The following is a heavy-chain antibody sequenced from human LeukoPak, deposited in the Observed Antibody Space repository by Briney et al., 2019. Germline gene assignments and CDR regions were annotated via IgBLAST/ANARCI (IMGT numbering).Heavy chain of an antibody. CDR2: INHSGST. CDR1: GGSFSGYY. Sequence: SETLSLTCAVYGGSFSGYYWSWIRQPPGKGLEWIGEINHSGSTNYNPSLKSRVTISVDTSKNQFSLKLSSVTAADTAVYYCARDDRVYYYGSGSYQARFDPWGQGTLVTVSS. V-gene: IGHV4-34*01. CDR3: ARDDRVYYYGSGSYQARFDP. J-gene: IGHJ5*02. D-gene: IGHD3-10*01.